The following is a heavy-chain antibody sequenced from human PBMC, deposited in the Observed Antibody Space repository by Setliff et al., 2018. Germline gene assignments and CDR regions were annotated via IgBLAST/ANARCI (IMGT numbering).Heavy chain of an antibody. Sequence: PSETLSLTCAVSGYSISSGYYWGWIRQPPGKGLEWIGTIFWSGTTYYNPSLNSRGTISADTSRDQFSLRLSSVTAADTAVYYCARLGQWRVLGFFDYWGQGALVTVSS. CDR3: ARLGQWRVLGFFDY. V-gene: IGHV4-38-2*01. D-gene: IGHD6-19*01. CDR1: GYSISSGYY. CDR2: IFWSGTT. J-gene: IGHJ4*02.